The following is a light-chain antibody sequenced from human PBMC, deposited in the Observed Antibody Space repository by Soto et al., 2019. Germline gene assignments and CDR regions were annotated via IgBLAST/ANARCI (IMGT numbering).Light chain of an antibody. Sequence: DIQMTQFPSSVSASVGDRVTITCRASQPLGAWLAWYQQKPGKAPKLLIYATSTLETGVPSRFSGSGSGTQFTLTISSLQPEDFATYYCQQADSSPLTFGGGTRVEI. CDR1: QPLGAW. J-gene: IGKJ4*01. V-gene: IGKV1-12*01. CDR3: QQADSSPLT. CDR2: ATS.